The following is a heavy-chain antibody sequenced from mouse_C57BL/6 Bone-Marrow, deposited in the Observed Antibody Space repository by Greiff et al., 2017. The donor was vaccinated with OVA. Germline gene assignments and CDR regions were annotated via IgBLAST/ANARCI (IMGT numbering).Heavy chain of an antibody. V-gene: IGHV1-55*01. CDR2: IYPGSGST. J-gene: IGHJ3*01. Sequence: QVQLQQPGAELVKPGASVKMSCKASGYTFTSYWITWVKQRPGQGLEWIGDIYPGSGSTNYNEKFKSKATLTVDTSSSTAYMQLSSLTSEDSAVYYCARRHYGSSYSGYWGQGTLVTVSA. CDR1: GYTFTSYW. CDR3: ARRHYGSSYSGY. D-gene: IGHD1-1*01.